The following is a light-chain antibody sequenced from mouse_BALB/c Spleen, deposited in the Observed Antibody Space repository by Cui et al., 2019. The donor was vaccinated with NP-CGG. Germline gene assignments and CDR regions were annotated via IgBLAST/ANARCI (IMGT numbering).Light chain of an antibody. CDR3: ALWYSNHWV. V-gene: IGLV1*01. Sequence: QAVVSQESSLTTSPGETVTLTCRSSIGAVTTNNFANWVQEKPDHLFTGLIGDTNNRSPGVPARFSGSLIGDKAALTITGAQTEDEAIYFCALWYSNHWVFGGGTKLTVL. CDR1: IGAVTTNNF. CDR2: DTN. J-gene: IGLJ1*01.